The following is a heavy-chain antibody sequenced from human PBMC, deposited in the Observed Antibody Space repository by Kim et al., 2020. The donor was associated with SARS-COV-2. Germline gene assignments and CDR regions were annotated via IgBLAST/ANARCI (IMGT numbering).Heavy chain of an antibody. CDR3: AISSRGYSGYDVDY. V-gene: IGHV4-39*01. Sequence: SETLSLTCTVSGGSISSSSYYWGWIRQPPGKGLEWIGSIYYSGSTYYNPSLKSRVTISVDTSKNQFSLKLSSVTAADTAVYYCAISSRGYSGYDVDYWGQGTLVTVSS. D-gene: IGHD5-12*01. CDR1: GGSISSSSYY. J-gene: IGHJ4*02. CDR2: IYYSGST.